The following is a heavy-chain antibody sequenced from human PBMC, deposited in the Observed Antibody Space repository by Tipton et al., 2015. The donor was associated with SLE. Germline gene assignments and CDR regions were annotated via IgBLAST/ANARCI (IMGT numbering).Heavy chain of an antibody. Sequence: YLRLSCAASGFTFSSYAMHWVSQAPGKGLEWVAVISYDGSNKYYADSVKGRFTISRDNSKNTLYLQMNSLRAEDTAVYYCARAAPHCSSTSFYTDFFFYSMDVWGKGTTVTVSS. V-gene: IGHV3-30*04. D-gene: IGHD2-2*02. CDR3: ARAAPHCSSTSFYTDFFFYSMDV. J-gene: IGHJ6*03. CDR2: ISYDGSNK. CDR1: GFTFSSYA.